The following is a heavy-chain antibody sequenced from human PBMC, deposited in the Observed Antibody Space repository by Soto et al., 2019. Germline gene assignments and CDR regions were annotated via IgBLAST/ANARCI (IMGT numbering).Heavy chain of an antibody. J-gene: IGHJ6*03. D-gene: IGHD2-2*01. Sequence: SETLSLTCTVSGGSISSSSYYWGWIRQPPGKGLEWFGSIYYSGSTYYNPSLKSRVTISVDTSKNQFSLKLSSVTAADTAVYYCARQDCSSTSCYLSYYYYYMDVWGKGTTVTVSS. CDR3: ARQDCSSTSCYLSYYYYYMDV. CDR1: GGSISSSSYY. CDR2: IYYSGST. V-gene: IGHV4-39*01.